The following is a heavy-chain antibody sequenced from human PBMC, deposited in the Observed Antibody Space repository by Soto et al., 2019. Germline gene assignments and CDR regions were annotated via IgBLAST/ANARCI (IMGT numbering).Heavy chain of an antibody. J-gene: IGHJ5*02. V-gene: IGHV2-5*02. CDR2: IYWDDDK. CDR1: GFSLSTSGVG. CDR3: AHSFKTADFDWLSPPNHSPAVTGGFDP. Sequence: QITLKESGPTLVKPTQTLTLTCTFSGFSLSTSGVGVGWIRQPPGKALEWLALIYWDDDKRYSPSLKSRLTITKDTSKNQVVLTMTNMDPVDTATYYCAHSFKTADFDWLSPPNHSPAVTGGFDPWGQGTLVTVSS. D-gene: IGHD3-9*01.